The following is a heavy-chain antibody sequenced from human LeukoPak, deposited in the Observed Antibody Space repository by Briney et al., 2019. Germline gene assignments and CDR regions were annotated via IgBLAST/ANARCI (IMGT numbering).Heavy chain of an antibody. Sequence: SETLSLTCAVYGGSFSGYYWSWIRQPPGKGLEWIGEINHSGSTNYNPSLKSRVTISVDTSKNQFSLKLSSVTAADTAVYYCGSRLKLRYFDWYYNWFDPWGQGTLVTVSS. J-gene: IGHJ5*02. V-gene: IGHV4-34*01. D-gene: IGHD3-9*01. CDR2: INHSGST. CDR1: GGSFSGYY. CDR3: GSRLKLRYFDWYYNWFDP.